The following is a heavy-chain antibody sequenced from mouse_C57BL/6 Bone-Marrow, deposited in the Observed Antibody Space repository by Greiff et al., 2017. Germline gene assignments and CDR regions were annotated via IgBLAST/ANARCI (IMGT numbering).Heavy chain of an antibody. CDR1: GYTFTSYW. D-gene: IGHD2-4*01. Sequence: VQLQQPGAELVKPGASVKLSCKASGYTFTSYWMQWVKQRPGQGLEWIGEIDPSDSYTNYNQKFKGKATLTVDTSSITAYMQLSSLTSEDSAVYYCARLGDYDDFDYWGQGTTLTVSS. CDR2: IDPSDSYT. J-gene: IGHJ2*01. V-gene: IGHV1-50*01. CDR3: ARLGDYDDFDY.